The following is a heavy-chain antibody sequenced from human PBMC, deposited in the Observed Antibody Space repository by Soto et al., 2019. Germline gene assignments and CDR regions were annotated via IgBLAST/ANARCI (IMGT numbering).Heavy chain of an antibody. CDR2: IKQDGSET. CDR3: ARDMPVFIPCGVTFYYYGMDV. CDR1: GFTFSRFW. J-gene: IGHJ6*02. Sequence: GGSLRLSCEASGFTFSRFWMSWVRQAPGKGLEWVANIKQDGSETYYVDSVKGRFTISRDNDRNSVSLQMSSLSAEDTAVYYCARDMPVFIPCGVTFYYYGMDVWGQGATVTVSS. V-gene: IGHV3-7*03. D-gene: IGHD3-16*01.